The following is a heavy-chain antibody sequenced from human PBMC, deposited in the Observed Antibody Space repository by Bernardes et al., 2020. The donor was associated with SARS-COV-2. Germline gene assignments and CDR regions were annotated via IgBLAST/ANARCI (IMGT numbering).Heavy chain of an antibody. Sequence: VTVPCKASGYTFTGYYMHWVRQAPGQGLEWMGWINSNSGGTNYAQKFQGRVTMTRDTSISTAYMELSRLRSDDTAVYYCARLASSGYYRIDYWGQGTLVTVSS. V-gene: IGHV1-2*02. CDR1: GYTFTGYY. CDR2: INSNSGGT. CDR3: ARLASSGYYRIDY. J-gene: IGHJ4*02. D-gene: IGHD3-3*01.